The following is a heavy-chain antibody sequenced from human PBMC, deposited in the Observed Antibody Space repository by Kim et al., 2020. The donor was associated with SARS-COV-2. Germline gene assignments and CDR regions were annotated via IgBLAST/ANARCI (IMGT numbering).Heavy chain of an antibody. V-gene: IGHV3-66*01. Sequence: IYSGGSTYYADSVKGRFTISRDNSKNTLYLQMNSLRAEDTAVYYCARDDYWGQGTLVTVSS. J-gene: IGHJ4*02. CDR3: ARDDY. CDR2: IYSGGST.